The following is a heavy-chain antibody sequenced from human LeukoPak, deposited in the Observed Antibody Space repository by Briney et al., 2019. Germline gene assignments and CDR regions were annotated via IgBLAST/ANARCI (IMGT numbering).Heavy chain of an antibody. J-gene: IGHJ4*02. V-gene: IGHV3-49*03. CDR1: GFTLGDYA. Sequence: GGSLRLSCTASGFTLGDYAMSWFRQAPGKGLEWVGFIRSKAYGGTTEYAASVKGRFTISRDDSKSIAYLQMNSLKTEDTAVYYCTRDHSLRYFDWLLSEYDYWGQGTLVTVSS. CDR3: TRDHSLRYFDWLLSEYDY. D-gene: IGHD3-9*01. CDR2: IRSKAYGGTT.